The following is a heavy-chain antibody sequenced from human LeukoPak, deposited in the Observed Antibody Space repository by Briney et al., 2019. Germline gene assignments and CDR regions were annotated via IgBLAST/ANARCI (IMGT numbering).Heavy chain of an antibody. D-gene: IGHD1-26*01. CDR1: GYSFTSYW. CDR3: ARSDGVVGATIDY. CDR2: IYPGDSDT. Sequence: GESLKISCKGSGYSFTSYWIGWVRQMPGKGLEWMGIIYPGDSDTGYSPSFQGQVTISADKSISTAYLQWSSLKASETAIYYCARSDGVVGATIDYWGQGTLVTVSS. J-gene: IGHJ4*02. V-gene: IGHV5-51*01.